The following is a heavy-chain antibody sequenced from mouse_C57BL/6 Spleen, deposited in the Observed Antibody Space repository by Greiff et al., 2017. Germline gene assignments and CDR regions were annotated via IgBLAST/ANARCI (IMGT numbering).Heavy chain of an antibody. CDR2: INPNNGGT. CDR3: ARRANYGSSLKY. CDR1: GYTFTDYN. V-gene: IGHV1-18*01. J-gene: IGHJ2*01. D-gene: IGHD1-1*01. Sequence: VQLQQSGPELVKPGASVKIPCKASGYTFTDYNMDWVKQSHGKSLEWIGDINPNNGGTIYNQKFKGKATLTVDKSSSTAYMELRSLTSEDTAVYYCARRANYGSSLKYWGQGTTLTVSS.